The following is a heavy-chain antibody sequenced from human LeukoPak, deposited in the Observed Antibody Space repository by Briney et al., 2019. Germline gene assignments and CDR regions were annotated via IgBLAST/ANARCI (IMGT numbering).Heavy chain of an antibody. Sequence: GGSLRLSCAASGFTFSSYEMNWVRQAPGKGLEWVSYISTRGNTLYYADSVKGRFTISRDNANNSLYLQMDSLRAEDTGLYYCARDVAAAASHLDYWGQGTLVTVSS. CDR2: ISTRGNTL. CDR3: ARDVAAAASHLDY. J-gene: IGHJ4*02. CDR1: GFTFSSYE. D-gene: IGHD2-15*01. V-gene: IGHV3-48*03.